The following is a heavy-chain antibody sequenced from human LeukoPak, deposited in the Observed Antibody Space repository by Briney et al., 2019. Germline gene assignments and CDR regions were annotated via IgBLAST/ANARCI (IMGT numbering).Heavy chain of an antibody. CDR2: IYYSGST. D-gene: IGHD3-22*01. V-gene: IGHV4-30-4*01. Sequence: SETLSLTCDVSGGSFSGYFWSWIRQPPGKGLEWIGYIYYSGSTYYNPSLKSRVTISVDTSKNQFSLKLSSVTAADTAVYYCARGDSGYYDSSGYPQAYYFDYWGQGTLVTVSS. CDR3: ARGDSGYYDSSGYPQAYYFDY. CDR1: GGSFSGYF. J-gene: IGHJ4*02.